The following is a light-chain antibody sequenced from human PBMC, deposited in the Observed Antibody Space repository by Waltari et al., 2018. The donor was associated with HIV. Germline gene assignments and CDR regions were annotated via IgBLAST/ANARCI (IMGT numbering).Light chain of an antibody. CDR3: AAYDDNLPGWM. J-gene: IGLJ3*02. CDR1: SPNIGSNS. Sequence: QSVLTQPPSASGTPGQRVTISCSGSSPNIGSNSVFWYQQFPGTAPQVLIYRNDQRPSGVPDRFSASRSGTSASLVISGLRSEDEADYYCAAYDDNLPGWMFGGGTKLTAL. CDR2: RND. V-gene: IGLV1-47*01.